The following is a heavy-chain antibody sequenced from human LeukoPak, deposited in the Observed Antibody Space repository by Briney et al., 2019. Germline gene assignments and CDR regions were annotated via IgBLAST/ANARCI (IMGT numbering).Heavy chain of an antibody. J-gene: IGHJ4*02. CDR2: ISGSSTYI. V-gene: IGHV3-21*04. Sequence: KTGGSLRLSCAASGFTFSRYTMNWVRQAPGKGLEWVSSISGSSTYIYYADSVKGRFTISRDNAKNSLFLQMNSLRAEDTAVYYCARDRNYWGQGTLVTVSS. CDR1: GFTFSRYT. CDR3: ARDRNY.